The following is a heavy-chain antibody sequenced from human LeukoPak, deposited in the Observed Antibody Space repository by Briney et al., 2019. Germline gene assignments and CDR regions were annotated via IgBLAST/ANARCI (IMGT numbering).Heavy chain of an antibody. D-gene: IGHD4-17*01. Sequence: GVSLRLSCAASGFTFSSYSMNWVRQAPGKGLEWVSSISSSSYILYADSVKGRFTISRGNAKNSLFLQINSLRAEDTAVYYCARQGPYGDYSHWGQGTMVTVSS. V-gene: IGHV3-21*01. CDR2: ISSSSYI. CDR1: GFTFSSYS. J-gene: IGHJ4*02. CDR3: ARQGPYGDYSH.